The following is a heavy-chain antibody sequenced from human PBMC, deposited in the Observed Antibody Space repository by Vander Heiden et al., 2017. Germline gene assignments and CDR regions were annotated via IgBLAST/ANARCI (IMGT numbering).Heavy chain of an antibody. CDR2: IIPIFGTA. Sequence: QVQLVQSGAEVKKPGSSVTVSCKASGGTFSSYAISWMRQAPGQGLEWMGGIIPIFGTANYAQKFQGRVTITADESTSTAYMELSSLRSEDTAVYYCARDLNPTWYSSSSSYYYGMDVWGQGTTVTVSS. CDR1: GGTFSSYA. D-gene: IGHD6-6*01. V-gene: IGHV1-69*01. J-gene: IGHJ6*02. CDR3: ARDLNPTWYSSSSSYYYGMDV.